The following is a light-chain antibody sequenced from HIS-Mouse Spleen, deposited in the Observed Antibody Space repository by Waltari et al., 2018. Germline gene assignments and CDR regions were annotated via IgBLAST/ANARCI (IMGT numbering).Light chain of an antibody. CDR1: STDVGVDNL. CDR3: CSYAGSSTWV. J-gene: IGLJ3*02. V-gene: IGLV2-23*01. CDR2: EGS. Sequence: QSALTQPASVSGSPGQSSTISCTGTSTDVGVDNLVPLYPQHPGKAPKLMSYEGSKRPSGVSNRFSGSKSGNTASLTISGLQAEDEADYYCCSYAGSSTWVFGGGTKLTVL.